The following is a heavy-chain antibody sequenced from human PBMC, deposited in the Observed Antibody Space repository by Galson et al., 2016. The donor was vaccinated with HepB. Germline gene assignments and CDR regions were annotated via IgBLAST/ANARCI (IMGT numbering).Heavy chain of an antibody. J-gene: IGHJ4*02. D-gene: IGHD3-16*01. Sequence: QSGAEVKKPGESLKISCKGSGYDFTTYWIVWVRQMPGKGLEKMGIIYPGDSDSRYSPSFEGQVTMSVDKSINTAYLQWNSLKASDTGIYYCARLTYVDTGVDLWGQGTLLTVSS. CDR3: ARLTYVDTGVDL. CDR2: IYPGDSDS. CDR1: GYDFTTYW. V-gene: IGHV5-51*01.